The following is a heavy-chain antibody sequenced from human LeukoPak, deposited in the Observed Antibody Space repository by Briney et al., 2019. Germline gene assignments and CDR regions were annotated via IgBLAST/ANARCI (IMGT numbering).Heavy chain of an antibody. Sequence: GASVKVSCKASGYSFSTYGITWVRQAPGQGLEWVRWISAYNGNTNYAQKLQGRVTMTTDTSTNTAYMELRSLRSDDTAVYYCVRGSKWEHLDYWGQGTLVTVSS. CDR1: GYSFSTYG. J-gene: IGHJ4*02. CDR3: VRGSKWEHLDY. D-gene: IGHD1-26*01. CDR2: ISAYNGNT. V-gene: IGHV1-18*01.